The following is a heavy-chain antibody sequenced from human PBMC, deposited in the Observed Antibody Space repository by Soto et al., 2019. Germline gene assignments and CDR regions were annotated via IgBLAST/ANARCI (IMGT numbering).Heavy chain of an antibody. D-gene: IGHD3-10*01. V-gene: IGHV2-5*02. Sequence: QITLKESGPTLVKPTQTLTLTCTFSGFSLSTSGVAVGWIRQPPGKALDWLALIYWDDDKRYSPSLKSRLTTXKXTXTNQVILTVTNMDPVDTATYYCAHCRRDRGIITPSYWGQGTLVTVSS. CDR2: IYWDDDK. J-gene: IGHJ4*02. CDR3: AHCRRDRGIITPSY. CDR1: GFSLSTSGVA.